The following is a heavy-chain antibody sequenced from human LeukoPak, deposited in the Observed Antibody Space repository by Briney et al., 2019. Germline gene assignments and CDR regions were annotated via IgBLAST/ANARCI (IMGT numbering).Heavy chain of an antibody. Sequence: GGSLRLSCAASGFTFSSYSMNWVRQAPGKGLEWVSSISGSSSYINYADSVKGRFTISRDNAQNSLFLQLNSLRAENTAVYYCARDPYSSGWYKDAFDIWGQGTMVTVSS. CDR1: GFTFSSYS. CDR3: ARDPYSSGWYKDAFDI. V-gene: IGHV3-21*01. J-gene: IGHJ3*02. D-gene: IGHD6-19*01. CDR2: ISGSSSYI.